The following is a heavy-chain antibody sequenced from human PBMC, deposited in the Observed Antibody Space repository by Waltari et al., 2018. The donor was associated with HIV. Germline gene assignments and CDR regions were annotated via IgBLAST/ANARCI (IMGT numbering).Heavy chain of an antibody. D-gene: IGHD4-17*01. CDR3: ATDYGDYDVAY. CDR1: GYTFTTYD. CDR2: RNPNSSNT. J-gene: IGHJ4*02. Sequence: QVQLVQSGAEVKKPGASVKVSCKASGYTFTTYDINWVRQATGQGLEWMGWRNPNSSNTGYAQKVQGRVTMTRNTSISTAYMELSSLRSEDTAVYYCATDYGDYDVAYWGQGTLVTVSS. V-gene: IGHV1-8*01.